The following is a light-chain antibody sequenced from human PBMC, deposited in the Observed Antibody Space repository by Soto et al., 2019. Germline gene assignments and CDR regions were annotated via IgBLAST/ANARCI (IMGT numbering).Light chain of an antibody. CDR2: AAS. CDR1: QNVNNF. J-gene: IGKJ2*01. CDR3: QQYHDWPPYT. V-gene: IGKV3-15*01. Sequence: DIVLTQSPATLSVSPGETATLSCRASQNVNNFLAWYQQKPGQAPRLLIYAASSGAPGIPARFSGSGSGTEFTLTISSLQSEDFAVYYCQQYHDWPPYTFGQGTKVEIK.